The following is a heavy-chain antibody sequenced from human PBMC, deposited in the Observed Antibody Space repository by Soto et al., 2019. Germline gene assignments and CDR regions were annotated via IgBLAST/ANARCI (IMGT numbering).Heavy chain of an antibody. CDR1: GYTFTSYA. Sequence: GASVKVSCKASGYTFTSYAMHWVRQAPGQRLEWMGWVNAGNGNTKYSQKFQGRVTITRDTSASTAYMELSSLRSDDTAVYYCASDLAVGLVDYWGQGALVTVSS. CDR2: VNAGNGNT. V-gene: IGHV1-3*01. J-gene: IGHJ4*02. CDR3: ASDLAVGLVDY. D-gene: IGHD6-19*01.